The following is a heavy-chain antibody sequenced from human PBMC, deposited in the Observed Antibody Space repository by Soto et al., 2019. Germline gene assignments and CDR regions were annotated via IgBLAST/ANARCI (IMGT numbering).Heavy chain of an antibody. CDR1: RISFSSYT. CDR3: ARAHEVAWFDS. J-gene: IGHJ5*01. D-gene: IGHD2-15*01. Sequence: SLRLSCTASRISFSSYTMTWVPQAPGKGLQWVASITNRGTHTYSADSVKGRFTISRDNDKNSLYLQMNNLRAEDTATYYCARAHEVAWFDSWGLGTLVTVSS. CDR2: ITNRGTHT. V-gene: IGHV3-21*06.